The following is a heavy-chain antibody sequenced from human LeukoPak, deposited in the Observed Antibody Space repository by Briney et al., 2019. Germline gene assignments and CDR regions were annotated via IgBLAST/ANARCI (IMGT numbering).Heavy chain of an antibody. CDR3: ARGTMTIFGVVIPLFDY. D-gene: IGHD3-3*01. CDR2: LYYIGST. J-gene: IGHJ4*02. Sequence: SETLSLTCPVSGGSISSGDYYWSWLRQPPGKGREWIGYLYYIGSTYYNPSLKSRVTISVDTSKNQFSLKLSSVTAADTAVYYCARGTMTIFGVVIPLFDYWGQGTLVTVSS. V-gene: IGHV4-30-4*01. CDR1: GGSISSGDYY.